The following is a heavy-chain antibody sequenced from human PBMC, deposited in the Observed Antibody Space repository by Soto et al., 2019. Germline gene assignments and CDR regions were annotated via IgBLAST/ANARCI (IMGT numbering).Heavy chain of an antibody. D-gene: IGHD3-10*01. J-gene: IGHJ3*02. V-gene: IGHV5-51*01. CDR1: GYSFTSYW. CDR3: ERGSFRDDFDI. CDR2: LYPGDPGT. Sequence: GESLKISCKGSGYSFTSYWIAWVRQMPGRGLEWMGILYPGDPGTRYSPSFQGQVAISADKSIRTAYLQWSSLKASDSAIYYCERGSFRDDFDIWGQGKMVTVSS.